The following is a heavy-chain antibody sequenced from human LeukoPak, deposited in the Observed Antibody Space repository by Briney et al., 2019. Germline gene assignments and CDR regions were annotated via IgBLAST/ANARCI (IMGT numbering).Heavy chain of an antibody. D-gene: IGHD4-17*01. J-gene: IGHJ6*03. Sequence: SETLSLTCTVSGGSGSSDSWSWIRQPPGKGLEWIGYIYYSGNTNYNPSLKSRVTISVNTSKNQFSLKLSSVTAADTAVYYCARSGTVTTFYYYYYMDVWGKGTTVTVSS. V-gene: IGHV4-59*02. CDR2: IYYSGNT. CDR1: GGSGSSDS. CDR3: ARSGTVTTFYYYYYMDV.